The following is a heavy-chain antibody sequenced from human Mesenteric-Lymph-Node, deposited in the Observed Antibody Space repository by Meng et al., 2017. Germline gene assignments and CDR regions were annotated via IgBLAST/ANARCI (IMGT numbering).Heavy chain of an antibody. CDR3: ARGGATPMIINY. CDR1: GGSLSGYY. Sequence: QVQLKQWGAEVLKPSETLSLTCAVYGGSLSGYYWSWIRQPPGKGLEWMGEVYHNGVTKYSPSLRSRVVISIDTSKNQFSLNLRSVSAADTAMYYCARGGATPMIINYWGPGTLVTVSS. J-gene: IGHJ4*02. V-gene: IGHV4-34*02. CDR2: VYHNGVT. D-gene: IGHD3-10*01.